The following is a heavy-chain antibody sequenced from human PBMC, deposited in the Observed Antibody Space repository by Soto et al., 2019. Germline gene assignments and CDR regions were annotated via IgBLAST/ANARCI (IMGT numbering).Heavy chain of an antibody. Sequence: PGGSLRLSCAASGFTFSSYSMNWVRQAPGKGLEWVSSISSSSSYIYYADSVKGRFTISRDNAKNSLYLQMNSLRAEDTAVYYFAGDGLSFYYFWRGISLPCYYYYGMDVWGQGTTVTVSS. CDR3: AGDGLSFYYFWRGISLPCYYYYGMDV. CDR2: ISSSSSYI. J-gene: IGHJ6*02. D-gene: IGHD3-3*01. V-gene: IGHV3-21*01. CDR1: GFTFSSYS.